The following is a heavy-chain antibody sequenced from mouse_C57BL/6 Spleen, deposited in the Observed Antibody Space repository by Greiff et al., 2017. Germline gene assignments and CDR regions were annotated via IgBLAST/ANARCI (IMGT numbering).Heavy chain of an antibody. J-gene: IGHJ2*01. V-gene: IGHV1-64*01. CDR2: IHPNSGST. CDR1: SYTFTSYW. Sequence: QVQLQQPGAELVKPGASVKLSCKASSYTFTSYWMHWVKQRPGQGLEWIGMIHPNSGSTNYNEKFKSKATLTVDKSSSTAYMQLSRLTSEDAAVYYCARAGDGYQGHWCQGTTLTVSS. D-gene: IGHD2-3*01. CDR3: ARAGDGYQGH.